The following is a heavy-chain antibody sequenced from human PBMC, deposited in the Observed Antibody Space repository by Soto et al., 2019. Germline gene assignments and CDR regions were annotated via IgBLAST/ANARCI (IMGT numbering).Heavy chain of an antibody. CDR1: GFSFPPAW. J-gene: IGHJ1*01. Sequence: EVQLVESDGGLVKPGGSLRLSCAPSGFSFPPAWFNWVRQAPGRGLEWVGRIYSGGATEYSAPVRGRFTISRDDSKSTLYLPMDSLAIGDTALYFCIWQSHFGGAWRWGQGTPVTVSS. D-gene: IGHD3-3*01. CDR3: IWQSHFGGAWR. V-gene: IGHV3-15*07. CDR2: IYSGGAT.